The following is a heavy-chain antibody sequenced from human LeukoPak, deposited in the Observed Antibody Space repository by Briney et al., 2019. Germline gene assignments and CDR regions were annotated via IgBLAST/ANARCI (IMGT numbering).Heavy chain of an antibody. D-gene: IGHD5-24*01. CDR3: ARGDWFAP. V-gene: IGHV7-4-1*02. CDR1: GYSLTNYP. Sequence: ASVKVSCKAGGYSLTNYPMNWVRQAPGQGLEWVGWINTDSGIPTYAQGFTRRFVFSLDTSDSTAYLQINNLKTEDTAIYYCARGDWFAPWGQGTLVTVSS. J-gene: IGHJ5*02. CDR2: INTDSGIP.